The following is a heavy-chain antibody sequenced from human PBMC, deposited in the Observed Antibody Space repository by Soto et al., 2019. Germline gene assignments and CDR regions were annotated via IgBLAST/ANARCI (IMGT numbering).Heavy chain of an antibody. J-gene: IGHJ4*02. V-gene: IGHV3-30*03. CDR2: ISYDGSNK. CDR1: GFTFSSYG. CDR3: AISWVAVVITPPCDY. Sequence: QVQLVESGGGVVQPGRSLRLSCAASGFTFSSYGMHWVRQAPGKGLEWVAVISYDGSNKYYADSVKGRSTISRDNSKHTLYLQMDSLRSEDTAVYYCAISWVAVVITPPCDYWGQGTLVTVSS. D-gene: IGHD3-22*01.